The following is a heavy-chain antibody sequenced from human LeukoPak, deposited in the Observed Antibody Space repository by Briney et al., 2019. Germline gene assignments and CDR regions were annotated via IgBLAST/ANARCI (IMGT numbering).Heavy chain of an antibody. V-gene: IGHV3-74*01. Sequence: GGSLRLSCAASGFTFSSYWVHWVRHAPGKGLVWVSHINSDGSSTSYADSVKGRFTISRDNAKNTLSLQMNSLRAEDTAVYYCARVGGSNAFDIWGQGTMVIVSS. D-gene: IGHD1-26*01. CDR3: ARVGGSNAFDI. J-gene: IGHJ3*02. CDR2: INSDGSST. CDR1: GFTFSSYW.